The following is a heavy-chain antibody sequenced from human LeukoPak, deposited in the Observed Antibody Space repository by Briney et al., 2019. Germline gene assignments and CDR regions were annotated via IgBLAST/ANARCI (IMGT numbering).Heavy chain of an antibody. D-gene: IGHD3-22*01. CDR1: GYTFTGYY. CDR2: INPNSGGT. Sequence: GASVKVSCKASGYTFTGYYMHWVRQAPGQGLEWMGWINPNSGGTNYAQKFQGRVTMTRDTSISTAYMELSRLRSDDTAVYYCARERGKYYYDSSGYAQDAFDIWGQGTMVTVSS. J-gene: IGHJ3*02. V-gene: IGHV1-2*02. CDR3: ARERGKYYYDSSGYAQDAFDI.